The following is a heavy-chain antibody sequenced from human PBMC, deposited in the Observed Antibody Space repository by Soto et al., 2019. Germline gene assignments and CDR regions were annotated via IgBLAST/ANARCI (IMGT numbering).Heavy chain of an antibody. J-gene: IGHJ6*02. Sequence: EVQLVESGGGLVKPGGSLRLSCAASGFTFSNAWMSWVRQAPGKGLEWVGRIKSKTDGGTTDYAAPVKGRFTISKDDSKNTLYLQMNSLKTEDTAVYYCTTNEDSSWYDYYYGMDVWGQGTTVTVSS. CDR1: GFTFSNAW. D-gene: IGHD6-13*01. CDR3: TTNEDSSWYDYYYGMDV. CDR2: IKSKTDGGTT. V-gene: IGHV3-15*01.